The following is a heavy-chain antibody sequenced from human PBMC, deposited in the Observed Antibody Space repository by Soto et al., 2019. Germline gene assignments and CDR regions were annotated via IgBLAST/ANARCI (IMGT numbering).Heavy chain of an antibody. CDR2: IYYSGST. V-gene: IGHV4-30-4*01. Sequence: PSETLSLTCTVSGGSISSGDYYWSWIRQPPGKGLEWIGYIYYSGSTYYNPSLKSRVTISVDTSKNQFSLKLSSVTAADTAVYYCAGTLHWAMVRGVGNFNFDYWGQGTLVTVSS. J-gene: IGHJ4*02. CDR3: AGTLHWAMVRGVGNFNFDY. D-gene: IGHD3-10*01. CDR1: GGSISSGDYY.